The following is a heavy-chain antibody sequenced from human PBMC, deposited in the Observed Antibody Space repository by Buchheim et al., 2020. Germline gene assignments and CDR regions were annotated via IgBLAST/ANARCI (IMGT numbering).Heavy chain of an antibody. Sequence: VQLVESGGGLVKPGGSLRLSCAASGFTVSSNYMSWVRQAPGKGLEWVSVIYSGGSTYYADSVKGRFTISRDNSKNTLYLQMNSLRAEDTAVYYCARDGVNYDYVWGSYRYSLSFDYWGQGTL. CDR2: IYSGGST. CDR3: ARDGVNYDYVWGSYRYSLSFDY. J-gene: IGHJ4*02. V-gene: IGHV3-66*01. CDR1: GFTVSSNY. D-gene: IGHD3-16*02.